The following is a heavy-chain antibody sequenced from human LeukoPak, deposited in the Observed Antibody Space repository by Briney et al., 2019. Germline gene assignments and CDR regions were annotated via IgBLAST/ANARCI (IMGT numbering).Heavy chain of an antibody. CDR2: ISGSGGST. CDR3: ARGVLYYSSYDY. V-gene: IGHV3-23*01. J-gene: IGHJ4*02. Sequence: GGSLRLSCAAAGFTFSSYAMSWVRQAPGKGLEWVSAISGSGGSTYYADSVKGRFTISRDNSKYTLYLQMNSLRAEDTAVYYCARGVLYYSSYDYWGQGTLVTVSS. D-gene: IGHD6-19*01. CDR1: GFTFSSYA.